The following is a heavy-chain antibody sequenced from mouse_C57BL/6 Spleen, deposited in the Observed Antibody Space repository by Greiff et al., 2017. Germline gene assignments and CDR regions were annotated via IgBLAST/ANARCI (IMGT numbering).Heavy chain of an antibody. V-gene: IGHV1-15*01. CDR2: IDPETGGT. J-gene: IGHJ2*01. D-gene: IGHD2-3*01. Sequence: VQLQQSGAELVRPGASVTLSCKASGYTFTDYEMHWVKQTPVHGLEWIGAIDPETGGTAYNQKFKGKARLTADKSSSTAYMELRSLTSEDSAVYYCTRKGGYYHYFDYWGQGTTLTVSS. CDR1: GYTFTDYE. CDR3: TRKGGYYHYFDY.